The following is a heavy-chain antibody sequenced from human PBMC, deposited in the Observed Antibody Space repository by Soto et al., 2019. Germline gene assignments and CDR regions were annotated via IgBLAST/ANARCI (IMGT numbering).Heavy chain of an antibody. V-gene: IGHV3-30*03. J-gene: IGHJ5*02. CDR2: ISYDGSNK. CDR1: GFTFSSYG. Sequence: GGSLRLSCAASGFTFSSYGMHWVRQAPGKGLEWVAVISYDGSNKYYADSVKGRFTISRDNAKNTLYLQVNSLRAEDTAVYYCARGGRSSSGNYDTDRWGQGTLVTVSS. CDR3: ARGGRSSSGNYDTDR. D-gene: IGHD3-10*01.